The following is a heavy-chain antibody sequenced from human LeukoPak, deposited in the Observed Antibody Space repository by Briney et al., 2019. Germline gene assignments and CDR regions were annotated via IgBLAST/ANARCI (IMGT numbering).Heavy chain of an antibody. CDR2: ISWNSGSI. D-gene: IGHD2-15*01. CDR3: AKDMGGGSNYYYGMDV. CDR1: VFTFDDYS. J-gene: IGHJ6*02. V-gene: IGHV3-9*01. Sequence: GGSLRLSCAASVFTFDDYSMHWVRQAPGKGLEWVSGISWNSGSIGYADSVKGRFTISRDNAKNSLYLQMNSLRAEDTALYYCAKDMGGGSNYYYGMDVWGQGTTVTVSS.